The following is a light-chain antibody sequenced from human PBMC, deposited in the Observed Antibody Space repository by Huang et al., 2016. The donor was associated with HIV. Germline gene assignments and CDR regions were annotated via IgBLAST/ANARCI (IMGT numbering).Light chain of an antibody. CDR1: QGITNS. J-gene: IGKJ4*01. Sequence: DIQMTQSPSSLSASVGDRVTITCRASQGITNSLAWYQQKPGKAPKFLLYDASTLESGVACRFSGSGSGTDFTLTISSLQPEDFATYYCQQYYSSPPTFGGGTKVEIK. V-gene: IGKV1-NL1*01. CDR2: DAS. CDR3: QQYYSSPPT.